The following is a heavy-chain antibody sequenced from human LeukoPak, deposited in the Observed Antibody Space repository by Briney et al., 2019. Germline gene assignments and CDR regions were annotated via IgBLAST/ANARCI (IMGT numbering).Heavy chain of an antibody. CDR3: AKAGYYGSGSYPYYLDY. D-gene: IGHD3-10*01. CDR1: GFTFSSYG. Sequence: PGGSLRLSCAASGFTFSSYGMHWVRQAPGKGLEWVAVISYDGSNKYYADSVKGRFTISRDNSKNTLYLQMNSLGAEDTAVYYCAKAGYYGSGSYPYYLDYWGQGTLVTVSS. J-gene: IGHJ4*02. V-gene: IGHV3-30*18. CDR2: ISYDGSNK.